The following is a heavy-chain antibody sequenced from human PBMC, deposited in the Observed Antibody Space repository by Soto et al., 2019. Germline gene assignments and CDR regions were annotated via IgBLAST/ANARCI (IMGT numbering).Heavy chain of an antibody. D-gene: IGHD1-26*01. J-gene: IGHJ6*02. CDR2: INPGYPAGRST. V-gene: IGHV1-46*01. Sequence: ASVKVSCKTSGYTLTTCFMHWVRQAPGQGLEWMGLINPGYPAGRSTDYAQKFQGRVTMTNDTSTSTVYMELSRLRSDDTAVYFCARQAIVAGATTGMDVGGQGTTVNVSS. CDR1: GYTLTTCF. CDR3: ARQAIVAGATTGMDV.